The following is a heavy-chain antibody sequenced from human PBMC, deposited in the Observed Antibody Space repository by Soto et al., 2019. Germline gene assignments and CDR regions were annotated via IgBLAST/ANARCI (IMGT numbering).Heavy chain of an antibody. CDR1: GGSISSGGYY. D-gene: IGHD3-22*01. Sequence: SETLPLTCTVSGGSISSGGYYWSWIRQHPGKGLEWIGYIYYSGSTYYNPSLKSRVTISVDTSKNQFSLKLSSVTAADTAVYYCARGADHYDSSGYPYFDYWGQGTLVTVSA. CDR2: IYYSGST. V-gene: IGHV4-31*03. J-gene: IGHJ4*02. CDR3: ARGADHYDSSGYPYFDY.